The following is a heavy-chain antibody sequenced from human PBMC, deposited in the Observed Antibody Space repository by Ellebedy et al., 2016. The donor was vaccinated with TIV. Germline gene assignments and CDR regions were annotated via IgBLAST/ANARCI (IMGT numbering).Heavy chain of an antibody. CDR1: GGSITSYY. CDR3: ARDGVYASGWYSDY. Sequence: MPSETLSLTCSVSGGSITSYYWSWIRQPAGKGLEWIGRIYSTGSTGVTNYSPSLKSRHSMSVDRSKNQFSLKLTSLTAADTAVYFCARDGVYASGWYSDYWGQGTQVTVSA. D-gene: IGHD6-19*01. CDR2: IYSTGSTGVT. V-gene: IGHV4-4*07. J-gene: IGHJ4*02.